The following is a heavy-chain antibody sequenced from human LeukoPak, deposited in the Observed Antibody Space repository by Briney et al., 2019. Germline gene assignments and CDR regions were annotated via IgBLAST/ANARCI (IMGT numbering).Heavy chain of an antibody. CDR2: ISAYNGNT. J-gene: IGHJ6*03. Sequence: GASVKVSCKASGYTFTSYGISWARQAPGQGLEWMGWISAYNGNTNYAQKLQGRVTMTTDTSTSTAYMELRSLRSDDTAVYYCARVDSAGSSWYPVGLYYYYYYYMDVWGKGTTVTVSS. D-gene: IGHD6-13*01. CDR1: GYTFTSYG. CDR3: ARVDSAGSSWYPVGLYYYYYYYMDV. V-gene: IGHV1-18*01.